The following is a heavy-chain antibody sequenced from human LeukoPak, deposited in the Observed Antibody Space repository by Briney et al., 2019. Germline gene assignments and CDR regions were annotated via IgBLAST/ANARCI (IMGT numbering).Heavy chain of an antibody. Sequence: GGSLRLSCTASGSTFGDYAMSWVRQAPGKGLEWVGFIRSKAYGGTTEYAASVKGRFTISRDDSKSIAYLQMNSLKTEDTAVYYCTRRCSSTSCYKSDVWGQGTTVTVSS. CDR1: GSTFGDYA. CDR2: IRSKAYGGTT. J-gene: IGHJ6*02. V-gene: IGHV3-49*04. CDR3: TRRCSSTSCYKSDV. D-gene: IGHD2-2*02.